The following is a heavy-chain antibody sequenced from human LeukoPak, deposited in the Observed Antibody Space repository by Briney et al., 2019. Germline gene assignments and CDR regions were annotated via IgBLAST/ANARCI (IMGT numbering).Heavy chain of an antibody. V-gene: IGHV3-48*03. Sequence: GGSLRLSCAASGFTFSSYEMNWVRQAPGKGLEWVSYISSSGSTKFYADSVRGRFTISRDNAKFSLFLQMNSLRAEDTAVYYCAREGRYFFDYWGQGTLVTVSS. D-gene: IGHD3-9*01. CDR1: GFTFSSYE. J-gene: IGHJ4*02. CDR2: ISSSGSTK. CDR3: AREGRYFFDY.